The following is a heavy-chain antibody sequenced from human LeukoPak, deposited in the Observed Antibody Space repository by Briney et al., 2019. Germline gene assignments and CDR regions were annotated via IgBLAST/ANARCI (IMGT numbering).Heavy chain of an antibody. D-gene: IGHD3-22*01. J-gene: IGHJ4*02. CDR3: ARDPLPHYYDSSGSFDY. V-gene: IGHV4-59*12. CDR1: GGSISSYY. CDR2: IYYSGST. Sequence: SETLSLTCTVSGGSISSYYWSWIRQPPGKGLEWIGYIYYSGSTNYNPSLKSRVTISVDTSKNQFSLKLSSVTAADTAVYYCARDPLPHYYDSSGSFDYWGQGTLVTVSS.